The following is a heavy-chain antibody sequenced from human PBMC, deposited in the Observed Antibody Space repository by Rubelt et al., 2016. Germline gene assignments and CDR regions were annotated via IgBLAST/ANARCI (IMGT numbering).Heavy chain of an antibody. CDR3: SRRSMGATSTFDI. J-gene: IGHJ3*02. Sequence: GKGLEFISYISSSSTTIYYADSVKFRFTISRDNAKNSLYLQMNSLRGEDTAVYYCSRRSMGATSTFDIWGQGTMVTVSS. D-gene: IGHD1-26*01. CDR2: ISSSSTTI. V-gene: IGHV3-48*01.